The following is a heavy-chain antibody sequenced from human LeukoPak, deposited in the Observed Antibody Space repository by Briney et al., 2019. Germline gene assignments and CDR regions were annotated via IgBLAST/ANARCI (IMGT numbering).Heavy chain of an antibody. D-gene: IGHD3-10*01. Sequence: PSETLSLTCTVSGGSISSYYWSWIRQPPGKGLEWIGYIYYSGSTNYNPSLKSRVTISVDTSKNQFSLKLSSVTAADTAVYYCARDRLLWFGELLVFAGMVVWGQGTTVTVSS. CDR3: ARDRLLWFGELLVFAGMVV. CDR1: GGSISSYY. CDR2: IYYSGST. V-gene: IGHV4-59*01. J-gene: IGHJ6*02.